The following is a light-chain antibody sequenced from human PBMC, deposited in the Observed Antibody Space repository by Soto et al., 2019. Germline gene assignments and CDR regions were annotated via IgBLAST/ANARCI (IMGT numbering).Light chain of an antibody. CDR1: QSVLYSSNNKKY. J-gene: IGKJ5*01. CDR2: WAS. CDR3: QQYYSTPIT. Sequence: DIVMTQSPDSLAVSLGERATINCKSSQSVLYSSNNKKYLAWYQQKPGQPPKLLIYWASTRESGVPERFSGSGSGTDFTLTISSLQAEDVAVYYCQQYYSTPITFGQGTRPEIK. V-gene: IGKV4-1*01.